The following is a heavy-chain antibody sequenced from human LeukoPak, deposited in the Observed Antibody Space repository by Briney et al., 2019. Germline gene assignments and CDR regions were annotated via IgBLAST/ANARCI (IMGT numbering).Heavy chain of an antibody. V-gene: IGHV4-4*07. CDR1: GGSISSYY. J-gene: IGHJ4*02. D-gene: IGHD6-13*01. CDR3: ARGRYVTTRGGAAAGFLDY. CDR2: IYTSGST. Sequence: SETLSLTCTVSGGSISSYYWSWIRQPAGKGPEWIGRIYTSGSTNYNPSLKSRVTISVDTSQNQFSLRLSSVTAADTAVYYCARGRYVTTRGGAAAGFLDYWGQGTLVTVST.